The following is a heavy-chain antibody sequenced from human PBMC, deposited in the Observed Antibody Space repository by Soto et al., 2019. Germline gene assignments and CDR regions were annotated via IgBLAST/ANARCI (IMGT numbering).Heavy chain of an antibody. CDR3: ARGLVVAATRGPLDY. Sequence: QVQLVESGGGLVKPGGSLRLSCAASGFRFGDYYMSWIRQAPGKGLEWVSYISSSAYTIYYAASVEGRFTISRDNAKNSRFLKMNSVRADDTAVYYCARGLVVAATRGPLDYWGPGILVTVSS. D-gene: IGHD2-15*01. CDR1: GFRFGDYY. V-gene: IGHV3-11*01. CDR2: ISSSAYTI. J-gene: IGHJ4*02.